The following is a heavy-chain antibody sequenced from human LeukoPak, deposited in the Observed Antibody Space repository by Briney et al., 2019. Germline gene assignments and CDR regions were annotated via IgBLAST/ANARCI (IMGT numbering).Heavy chain of an antibody. CDR3: ARGGTVVTYY. Sequence: GGSLRLSCAAYGFTFSSYSVNWVRQAPGKGLEWVSSISSSSSYIYYADSVKGRFTISRDNAKNSLYLQMTSLRAEDTAVYYCARGGTVVTYYWGQGTLVTVSS. CDR2: ISSSSSYI. CDR1: GFTFSSYS. J-gene: IGHJ4*02. V-gene: IGHV3-21*01. D-gene: IGHD4-23*01.